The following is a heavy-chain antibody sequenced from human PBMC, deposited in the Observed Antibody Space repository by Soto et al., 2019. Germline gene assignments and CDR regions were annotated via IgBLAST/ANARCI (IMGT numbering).Heavy chain of an antibody. Sequence: GGSLRLSCSASGFTFSSYAMHWVRQAPGKGLEYVSAISSNGGSTYYADSVKGRFTISRDNSKNTLYLQMSSLRAEDTAVYYCVKVPGLVGEGGWGQGTLVTVSS. CDR2: ISSNGGST. CDR3: VKVPGLVGEGG. CDR1: GFTFSSYA. D-gene: IGHD6-19*01. J-gene: IGHJ4*02. V-gene: IGHV3-64D*08.